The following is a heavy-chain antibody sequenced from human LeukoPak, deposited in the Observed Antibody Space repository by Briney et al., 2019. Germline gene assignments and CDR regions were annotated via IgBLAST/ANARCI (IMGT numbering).Heavy chain of an antibody. V-gene: IGHV3-30*18. CDR2: ISYDGSNK. Sequence: GRSLRLSCAASGFTFSSYGMHWVRQAPGKGLEWVAVISYDGSNKYYADSVKGRFTISRDNSKNTLYLQMNSLRAEDTAVYYCAKDPSDSSGYPDYWGQGTLVTVSS. CDR3: AKDPSDSSGYPDY. J-gene: IGHJ4*02. D-gene: IGHD3-22*01. CDR1: GFTFSSYG.